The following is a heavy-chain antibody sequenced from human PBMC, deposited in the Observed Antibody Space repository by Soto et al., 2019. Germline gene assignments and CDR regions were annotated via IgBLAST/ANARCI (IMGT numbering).Heavy chain of an antibody. D-gene: IGHD3-3*01. J-gene: IGHJ6*02. Sequence: GASVKVSCKASGYTFTGYYMHWVRQAPGQGLEWMGWINPNSSGTNYAQKFQGWVTMTRDTSISTAYMELSRLRSDDTAVYYCARDLYDFQGGGYYYGMDVWGQGTTVTV. CDR3: ARDLYDFQGGGYYYGMDV. CDR1: GYTFTGYY. V-gene: IGHV1-2*04. CDR2: INPNSSGT.